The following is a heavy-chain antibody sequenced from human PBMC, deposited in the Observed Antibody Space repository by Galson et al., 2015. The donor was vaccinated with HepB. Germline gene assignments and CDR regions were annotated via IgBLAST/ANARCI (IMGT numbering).Heavy chain of an antibody. D-gene: IGHD6-13*01. V-gene: IGHV5-10-1*01. Sequence: QSGAEVKKPGESLRISCKGSGYSFTNYWISWVRQMPGKGLEWMGRIDPSDSYTNYSPSFQGHVTISTDKSISTAYLQWNSLKASDTAMYYCATSRQAADGRFDYWGQGTLVTVSS. CDR2: IDPSDSYT. J-gene: IGHJ4*02. CDR1: GYSFTNYW. CDR3: ATSRQAADGRFDY.